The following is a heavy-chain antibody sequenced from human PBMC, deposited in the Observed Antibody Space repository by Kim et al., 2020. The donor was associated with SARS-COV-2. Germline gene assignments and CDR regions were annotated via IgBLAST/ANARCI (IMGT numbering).Heavy chain of an antibody. V-gene: IGHV3-74*01. J-gene: IGHJ6*03. CDR1: EFTFSTYW. D-gene: IGHD2-2*01. Sequence: GGSLRLSCAASEFTFSTYWMYWVRQAPGKGLVWVSRISSSGNSTNYADSVKGRFTISRDNAKNTLYLQRNSLRAEDTAVYYCARASSTSCPCYYMDVWGKGPTVTVSS. CDR3: ARASSTSCPCYYMDV. CDR2: ISSSGNST.